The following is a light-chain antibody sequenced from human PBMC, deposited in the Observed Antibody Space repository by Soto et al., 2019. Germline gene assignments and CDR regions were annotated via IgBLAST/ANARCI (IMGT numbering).Light chain of an antibody. V-gene: IGKV3-20*01. CDR1: QSVSSN. CDR3: QQYGSSGT. J-gene: IGKJ1*01. Sequence: EIVLTQSPATLSLSPGERATLSCRASQSVSSNLAWYQQKPGQAPRLLIYGASTRATGIPDRFSGSGSGTDFTLTISRLEPEDFAVYYCQQYGSSGTFGQGTKV. CDR2: GAS.